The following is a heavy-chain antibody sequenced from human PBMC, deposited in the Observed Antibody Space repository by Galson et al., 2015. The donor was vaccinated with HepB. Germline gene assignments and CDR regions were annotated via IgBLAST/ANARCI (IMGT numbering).Heavy chain of an antibody. V-gene: IGHV1-69*13. J-gene: IGHJ3*02. D-gene: IGHD1-1*01. CDR1: GGSISGST. Sequence: SVKVSCKASGGSISGSTISWLRQAPGQGLEWMGGIISKFGTTNYAQKFRGRVIITAGDSTNTAYMELRSLRSDDTAVYYCARDVTGTRNDAFDIWCQGTMVTVSS. CDR3: ARDVTGTRNDAFDI. CDR2: IISKFGTT.